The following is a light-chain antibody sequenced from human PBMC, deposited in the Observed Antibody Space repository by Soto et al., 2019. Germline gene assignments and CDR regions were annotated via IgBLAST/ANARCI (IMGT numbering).Light chain of an antibody. CDR2: EVN. Sequence: QSALTQPPSASGSPGQSVTISCTGTSSDVGGYNYVSWYQHLPGKAPKLIIYEVNRRPSGVPDRFSGSKSGNTASLTVSGLQAEDEADYYCSSYAGRDTFVFGTGTKLTVL. CDR1: SSDVGGYNY. J-gene: IGLJ1*01. CDR3: SSYAGRDTFV. V-gene: IGLV2-8*01.